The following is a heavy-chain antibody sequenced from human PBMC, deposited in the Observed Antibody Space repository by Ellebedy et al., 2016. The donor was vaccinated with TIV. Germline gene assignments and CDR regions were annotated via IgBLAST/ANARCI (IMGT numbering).Heavy chain of an antibody. D-gene: IGHD3-9*01. CDR3: TKRGDSRYFDN. CDR2: IKPDGSET. CDR1: GFTFGTSW. Sequence: GGSLRLSXAASGFTFGTSWMSWVRQAPGKGLKWVANIKPDGSETFYVDSVKGRFTISRDNAKNTLYLQMNSLRAEDTALYYCTKRGDSRYFDNWGQGTLVTVPS. V-gene: IGHV3-7*03. J-gene: IGHJ4*02.